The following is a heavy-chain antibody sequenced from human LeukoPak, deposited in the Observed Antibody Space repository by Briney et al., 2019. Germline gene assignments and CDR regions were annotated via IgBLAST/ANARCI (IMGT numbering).Heavy chain of an antibody. D-gene: IGHD4-23*01. Sequence: GGSLRLSCAASGFTFSGSAMHWVHQASGKGLEWVGRIRSKANSYATAYAASVKGRFTISRDDSKNTAYLQMNSLKTEDTAVYYCTRNRDTTVVTFDYWGQGTLVTVSS. CDR2: IRSKANSYAT. J-gene: IGHJ4*02. CDR3: TRNRDTTVVTFDY. CDR1: GFTFSGSA. V-gene: IGHV3-73*01.